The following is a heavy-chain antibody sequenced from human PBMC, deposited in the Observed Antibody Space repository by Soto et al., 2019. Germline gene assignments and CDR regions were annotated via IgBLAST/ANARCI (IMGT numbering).Heavy chain of an antibody. D-gene: IGHD4-17*01. Sequence: EVQLVASGGGLVQPGGSLRLSCAPSGFTVSSYLMHWVRQAPGKGLVWVSRINSDGSSTSFADSVKGRFTISRDNAKNTLYLQMNSLRAEDTAVYYCARVNYGDYGGVYDYWGQGTLVTVSS. J-gene: IGHJ4*02. CDR2: INSDGSST. CDR3: ARVNYGDYGGVYDY. CDR1: GFTVSSYL. V-gene: IGHV3-74*01.